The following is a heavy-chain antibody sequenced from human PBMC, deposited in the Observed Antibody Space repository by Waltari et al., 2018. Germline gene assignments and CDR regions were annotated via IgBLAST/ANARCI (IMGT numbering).Heavy chain of an antibody. J-gene: IGHJ4*02. CDR1: GSTFTGYY. V-gene: IGHV1-2*06. CDR2: INPNSGGT. Sequence: QVQLVQSGAEVTKPGASVKVSCKASGSTFTGYYMHWVRQAPGQGLEWMGRINPNSGGTNYAQKFQGRVTMTRDTSISTAYMELSRLRSDDTAVYYCARVPWYSSSSFDYWGQGTLVTVSS. CDR3: ARVPWYSSSSFDY. D-gene: IGHD6-6*01.